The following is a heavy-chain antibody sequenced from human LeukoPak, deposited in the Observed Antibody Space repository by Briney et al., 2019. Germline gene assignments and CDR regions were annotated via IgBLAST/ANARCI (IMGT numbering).Heavy chain of an antibody. D-gene: IGHD3-16*01. V-gene: IGHV4-39*02. CDR3: AKSIGGRPYDS. J-gene: IGHJ4*02. CDR1: GGSISSRSHY. CDR2: IPYSGSP. Sequence: PSETLSLTCTVSGGSISSRSHYWGWFRQPPGKGLEWIGSIPYSGSPYDNPPLKSRVTISVDTSKNHFSLKLSSVTAADTAVYYCAKSIGGRPYDSWGQGTLVTVSA.